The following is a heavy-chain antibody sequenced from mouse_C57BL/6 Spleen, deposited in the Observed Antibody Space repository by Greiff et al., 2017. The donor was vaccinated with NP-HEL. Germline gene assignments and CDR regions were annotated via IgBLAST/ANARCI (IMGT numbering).Heavy chain of an antibody. J-gene: IGHJ1*03. CDR1: GYTFTSYW. D-gene: IGHD1-1*01. V-gene: IGHV1-7*01. CDR2: IKPSRGYT. Sequence: VQLQQSGAELAKPGASVKLSCKASGYTFTSYWLHWVKQRPGQGLEWIGYIKPSRGYTKYIQKFKDKATLTADKSSSTAYMELSSLTYVDSAVYYCARSHYGSSYWYFDVWGTGTTVTVSS. CDR3: ARSHYGSSYWYFDV.